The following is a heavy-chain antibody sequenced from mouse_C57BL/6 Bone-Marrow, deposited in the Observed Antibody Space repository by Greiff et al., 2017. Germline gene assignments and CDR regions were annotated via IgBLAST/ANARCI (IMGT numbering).Heavy chain of an antibody. J-gene: IGHJ1*03. CDR3: AGYYGNSYRYWYFEV. CDR2: INPNNGGT. Sequence: VQLQQSGPELVKPGASVQLSCKASGYTFTDYYMNWVKQSHGKSLEWIGVINPNNGGTTYNQKFKSKATLTVDKSSSTAYMQLRSLTSEDSAVYSCAGYYGNSYRYWYFEVWGKGTTVTVSS. CDR1: GYTFTDYY. D-gene: IGHD1-1*01. V-gene: IGHV1-26*01.